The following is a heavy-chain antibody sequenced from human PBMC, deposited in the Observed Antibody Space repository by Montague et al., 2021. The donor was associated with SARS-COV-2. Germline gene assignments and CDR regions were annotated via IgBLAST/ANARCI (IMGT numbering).Heavy chain of an antibody. CDR3: VRDGGNWYYFDY. CDR1: GVSITSYY. D-gene: IGHD3-10*01. Sequence: SETLSLTCSLSGVSITSYYWSWVRQPAGKGLEWIGDIYASGTTNYSPSLKSRVRLSIDNPKNQFSLKLESLTAADTAVYYCVRDGGNWYYFDYWGQGALVTVSS. J-gene: IGHJ4*02. CDR2: IYASGTT. V-gene: IGHV4-4*07.